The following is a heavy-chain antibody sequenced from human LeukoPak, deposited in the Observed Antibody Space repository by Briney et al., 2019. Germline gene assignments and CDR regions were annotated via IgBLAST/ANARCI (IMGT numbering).Heavy chain of an antibody. Sequence: GSVKVSCKASGYTFTSYGISWVRQAPGQGLEWMGWINTYTGSPTYAQGFTGQFVFSLDTSVTTAYLQISSLKAEDTAVYYCARAGESRDGYNPDVWGQGTTVTVSS. CDR1: GYTFTSYG. CDR2: INTYTGSP. D-gene: IGHD5-24*01. V-gene: IGHV7-4-1*02. CDR3: ARAGESRDGYNPDV. J-gene: IGHJ6*02.